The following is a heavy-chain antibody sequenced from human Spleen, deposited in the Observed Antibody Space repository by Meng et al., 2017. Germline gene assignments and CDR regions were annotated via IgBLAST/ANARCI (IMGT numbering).Heavy chain of an antibody. CDR2: INHSGST. V-gene: IGHV4-34*01. J-gene: IGHJ4*02. Sequence: QLQQLGAGLLKPSETLSLTCAVYGGSFSGYYWSWIRQPPGKGLEWIGEINHSGSTNYNPSLKSRVTISVDTSKNQFSLKLSSVTAADTAVYYCARLIFDYGGNSGGGTFDYWGQGTLVTVSS. CDR1: GGSFSGYY. CDR3: ARLIFDYGGNSGGGTFDY. D-gene: IGHD4-23*01.